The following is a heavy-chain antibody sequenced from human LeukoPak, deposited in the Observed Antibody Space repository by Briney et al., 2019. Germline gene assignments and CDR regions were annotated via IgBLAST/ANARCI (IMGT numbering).Heavy chain of an antibody. V-gene: IGHV3-23*01. J-gene: IGHJ1*01. CDR2: ISGSGGST. CDR3: AKFIGGYYDSSGFEYFQH. CDR1: GFTFSSYA. Sequence: GGSLRLSCAASGFTFSSYAMSWVRQAPGKGLEWVSAISGSGGSTYYADSVKGRFTISRDNSKNTLYLQMNSLRAEDTAVYYCAKFIGGYYDSSGFEYFQHWGQGTLVTVSS. D-gene: IGHD3-22*01.